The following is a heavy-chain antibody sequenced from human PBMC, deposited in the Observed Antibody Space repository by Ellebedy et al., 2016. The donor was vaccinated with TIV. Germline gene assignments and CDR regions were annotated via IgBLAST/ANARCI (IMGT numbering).Heavy chain of an antibody. CDR2: IHHSGKT. V-gene: IGHV4-59*01. J-gene: IGHJ6*02. CDR3: ARLNDDHYYYGMDV. D-gene: IGHD1-1*01. Sequence: MPSETLSLTCSVSGGSLSGYYWSWIRQSPGKGLEWIGYIHHSGKTKYNPSLKSRVTISVDTSKNQFSLRLSSVTAADTAVYYCARLNDDHYYYGMDVWGQGTAVTVSS. CDR1: GGSLSGYY.